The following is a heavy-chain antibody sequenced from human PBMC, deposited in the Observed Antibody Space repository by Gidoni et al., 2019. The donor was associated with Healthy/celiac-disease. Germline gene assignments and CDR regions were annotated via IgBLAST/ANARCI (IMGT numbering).Heavy chain of an antibody. CDR2: ISSSSSTI. CDR1: GFTFSSYS. J-gene: IGHJ6*03. D-gene: IGHD3-10*01. CDR3: ARVGSEWFGVGTNYYYYMDV. Sequence: EVQLVESGGGLVQPGGSLRLSCAASGFTFSSYSMNWVRQAPGKGLEWVSYISSSSSTIYYADSVTGRFTISRDNAKNSLYLQMNSLRDEDTAVYYCARVGSEWFGVGTNYYYYMDVWGKGTTVTVSS. V-gene: IGHV3-48*02.